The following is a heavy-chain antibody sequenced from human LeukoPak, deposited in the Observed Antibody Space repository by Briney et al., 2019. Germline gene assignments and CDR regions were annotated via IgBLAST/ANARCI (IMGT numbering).Heavy chain of an antibody. J-gene: IGHJ4*02. CDR2: IYTSGST. V-gene: IGHV4-4*09. Sequence: PSETLSLTCTVSGGSISSYYWSWIRQPPGKGLEWIGYIYTSGSTNYNPSLKSRVTISVDTSKNQFSLKLSSVTAADTAVYYCARAEDTAMVKVFDYWGQGTLVTVSS. CDR3: ARAEDTAMVKVFDY. D-gene: IGHD5-18*01. CDR1: GGSISSYY.